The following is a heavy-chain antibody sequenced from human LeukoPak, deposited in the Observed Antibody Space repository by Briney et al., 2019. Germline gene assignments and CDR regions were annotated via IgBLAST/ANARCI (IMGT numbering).Heavy chain of an antibody. CDR1: VYPYYRYA. D-gene: IGHD2-15*01. J-gene: IGHJ4*02. V-gene: IGHV3-23*01. CDR2: FSGSGGNT. Sequence: QPGGSLRLSCTVSVYPYYRYAMSWVRQAPGRGLEWVSAFSGSGGNTYYADSAKGRFTIPRDNSKNTLYLQMNSLRADDTAVYYCARLLQGYYFDYWGQGALATVSS. CDR3: ARLLQGYYFDY.